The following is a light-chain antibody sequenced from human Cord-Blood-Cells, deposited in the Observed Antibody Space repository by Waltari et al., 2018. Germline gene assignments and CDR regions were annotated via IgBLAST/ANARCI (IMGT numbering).Light chain of an antibody. J-gene: IGLJ3*02. CDR2: DTS. V-gene: IGLV7-46*01. CDR1: TGAVTSGHY. Sequence: QAVVTQEPSLTVSPGGTVTLTCGSSTGAVTSGHYPYWFQQKPGQAPRTLIYDTSNKHSWTPARFSSSLLGGKAALTLSGAQPEDEAEYYCLLSYSGAHWVFGGGTKLTVL. CDR3: LLSYSGAHWV.